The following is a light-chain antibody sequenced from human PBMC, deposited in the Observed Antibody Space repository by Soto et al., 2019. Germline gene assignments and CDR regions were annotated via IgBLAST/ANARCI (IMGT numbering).Light chain of an antibody. CDR2: DAS. J-gene: IGKJ2*03. CDR3: QQDNTFYS. Sequence: DIQMTQSPSTLSASVGDRVTITCRARQSISTWLAWYQQRPGKAPKLLIYDASSLESGVPSRISGSGSGTEFTLTISSLQPDDFATYYCQQDNTFYSFGQGTKLEIK. V-gene: IGKV1-5*01. CDR1: QSISTW.